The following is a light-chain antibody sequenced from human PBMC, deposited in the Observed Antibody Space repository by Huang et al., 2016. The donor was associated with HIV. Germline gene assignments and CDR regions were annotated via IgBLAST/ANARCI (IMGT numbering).Light chain of an antibody. CDR3: QQSYSTLRYT. J-gene: IGKJ2*01. V-gene: IGKV1-39*01. CDR2: AAS. CDR1: QSISSY. Sequence: DIQMTQSPSSLSASVGDRVTITCRASQSISSYLNWYQQKPGTAPKLLIDAASSLQSGVPSRFSGSGSGTDFTLTISSLQPEDFATYYCQQSYSTLRYTFGQGTKLEIK.